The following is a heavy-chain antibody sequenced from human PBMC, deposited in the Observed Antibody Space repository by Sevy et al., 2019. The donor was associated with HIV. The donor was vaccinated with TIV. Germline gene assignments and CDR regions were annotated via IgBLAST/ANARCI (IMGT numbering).Heavy chain of an antibody. J-gene: IGHJ4*02. CDR3: AKDQGDYIWGTYRH. D-gene: IGHD3-16*02. CDR2: ISGSGGDT. Sequence: GGSLRLSCAASAFTFKSYAMTWVRQAPGKGLEWISSISGSGGDTKYADSVKGGFTISRDNSKNTLYLQMNSLRAEDTAVYYCAKDQGDYIWGTYRHWGQGTLVTVSS. CDR1: AFTFKSYA. V-gene: IGHV3-23*01.